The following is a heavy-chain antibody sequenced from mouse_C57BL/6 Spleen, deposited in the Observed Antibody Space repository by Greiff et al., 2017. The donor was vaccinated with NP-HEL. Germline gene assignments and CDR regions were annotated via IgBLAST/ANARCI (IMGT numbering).Heavy chain of an antibody. J-gene: IGHJ3*01. Sequence: QVQLQQPGTELVKPGASVKLSCKASGYTFTSYWMHWVKQRPGQGLEWIGNINPSNGGTNYNAKFKSKATLTVDKSASTAYMQLSSLTSEDTAVYYCARRDYGSSWFAYWGQGTLVTVSA. V-gene: IGHV1-53*01. CDR1: GYTFTSYW. CDR3: ARRDYGSSWFAY. D-gene: IGHD1-1*01. CDR2: INPSNGGT.